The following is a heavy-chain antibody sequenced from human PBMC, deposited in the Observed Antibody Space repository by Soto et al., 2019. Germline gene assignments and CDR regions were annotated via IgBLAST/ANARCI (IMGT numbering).Heavy chain of an antibody. J-gene: IGHJ6*02. CDR2: INPSGGST. Sequence: XSVKVSCKASVYTFTSYYMHWVRQAPGQGLEWMGIINPSGGSTSYAQKFQGRVTMTRDTSTSTVYMELSSLRSEDTAVYYCARDSSSGWSAYYYYYGMDVWGQGPTVTVSS. CDR1: VYTFTSYY. V-gene: IGHV1-46*01. D-gene: IGHD6-19*01. CDR3: ARDSSSGWSAYYYYYGMDV.